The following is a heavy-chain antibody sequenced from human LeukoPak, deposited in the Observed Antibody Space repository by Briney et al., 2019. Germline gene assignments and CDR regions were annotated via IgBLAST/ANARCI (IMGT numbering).Heavy chain of an antibody. Sequence: ASVKVPCKASGYTFTSYGISWVRQAPGQGLEWMGWISAYNGNTNYAQKLQGRVTMTTDTSTSTAYMELRSLRSDDTAVYYCARVLLWFGESPAYSDYWGQGTLVTVSS. CDR1: GYTFTSYG. J-gene: IGHJ4*02. CDR3: ARVLLWFGESPAYSDY. V-gene: IGHV1-18*01. CDR2: ISAYNGNT. D-gene: IGHD3-10*01.